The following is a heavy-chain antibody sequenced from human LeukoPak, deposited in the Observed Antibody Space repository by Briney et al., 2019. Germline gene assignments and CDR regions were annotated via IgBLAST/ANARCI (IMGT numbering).Heavy chain of an antibody. V-gene: IGHV3-30*18. CDR3: AKDLGY. CDR2: VSYDGNEK. CDR1: GFSFRNYG. J-gene: IGHJ4*02. Sequence: GGSLRLSCEASGFSFRNYGMHWVRQAPGKGLEWVALVSYDGNEKYYADSVKGRFTISKDNSKSTLYLQMNSLRLEDTAVYYCAKDLGYWGQGTLVTVSS.